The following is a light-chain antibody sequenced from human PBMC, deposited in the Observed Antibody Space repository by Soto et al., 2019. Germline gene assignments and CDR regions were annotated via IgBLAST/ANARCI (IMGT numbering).Light chain of an antibody. J-gene: IGLJ3*02. Sequence: QSVLIQPPSASGTPGQRVTISCSGSSSNIGSNTVNWFQQVPGMAPRLLIYNVSQRPSGVPDRFSGSRSGTSASLAISGLQSDDEADFYCASWDVSLEAWVFGGGTKVTVL. CDR2: NVS. CDR3: ASWDVSLEAWV. V-gene: IGLV1-44*01. CDR1: SSNIGSNT.